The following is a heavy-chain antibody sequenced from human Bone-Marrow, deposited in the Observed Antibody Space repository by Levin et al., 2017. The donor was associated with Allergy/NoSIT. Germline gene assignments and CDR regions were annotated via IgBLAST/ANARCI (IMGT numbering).Heavy chain of an antibody. V-gene: IGHV4-30-4*01. CDR2: IYYSGST. CDR3: AREPMGSSEYGYAFDS. D-gene: IGHD6-13*01. CDR1: GGSISSGDYY. J-gene: IGHJ3*02. Sequence: PSETLSLTCTVSGGSISSGDYYWSWIRQPPGKGLEWIGYIYYSGSTYYNPSLKSRVTISVDTSKNQFSLKLSSVTAADTAVYYCAREPMGSSEYGYAFDSWGQGTMVTVSS.